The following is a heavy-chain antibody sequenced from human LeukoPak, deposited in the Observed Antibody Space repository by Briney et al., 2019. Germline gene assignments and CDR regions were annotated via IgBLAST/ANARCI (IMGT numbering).Heavy chain of an antibody. CDR2: INHSGST. D-gene: IGHD2-15*01. CDR3: ARGLPAVAAPFDY. Sequence: PSETLSLTCAVYGGSFSGYYWSWIRQPPWKGLEGIGEINHSGSTNYNPSLKSRVTISVDTSKNQFSLKLSSVTAADTAVYYCARGLPAVAAPFDYWGQGTLVTVSS. CDR1: GGSFSGYY. J-gene: IGHJ4*02. V-gene: IGHV4-34*01.